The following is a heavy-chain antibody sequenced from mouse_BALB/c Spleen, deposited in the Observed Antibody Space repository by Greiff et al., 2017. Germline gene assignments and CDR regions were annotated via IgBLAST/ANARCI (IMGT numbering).Heavy chain of an antibody. D-gene: IGHD2-10*02. V-gene: IGHV1-7*01. CDR2: INPSTGYT. J-gene: IGHJ4*01. CDR3: ARWRYGNLYAMDY. Sequence: QVQLQQSGAELAKPGASVKMSCKASGYTFTSYWMHWVKQRPGQGLEWIGYINPSTGYTEYNQKFKDKATLTADKSSSTAYMQLSSLTSEDSEVYYCARWRYGNLYAMDYWGQGTSVTVSS. CDR1: GYTFTSYW.